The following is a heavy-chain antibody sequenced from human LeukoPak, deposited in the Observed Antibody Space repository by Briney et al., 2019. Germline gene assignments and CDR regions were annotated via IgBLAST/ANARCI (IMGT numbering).Heavy chain of an antibody. D-gene: IGHD6-13*01. J-gene: IGHJ4*02. CDR3: ARGYSSSWYDY. CDR2: IGTAGDT. V-gene: IGHV3-13*01. CDR1: GFTFSSYD. Sequence: GGSLRLSCAASGFTFSSYDMHWVRHATGKGLEWVSAIGTAGDTYYPGSVKGRFTISRENAKNSLYLQMNSLRAGDTAVYYCARGYSSSWYDYWGQGTLVTVSS.